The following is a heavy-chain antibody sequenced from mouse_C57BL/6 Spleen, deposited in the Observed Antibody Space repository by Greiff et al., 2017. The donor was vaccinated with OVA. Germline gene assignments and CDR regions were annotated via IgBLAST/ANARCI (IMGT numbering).Heavy chain of an antibody. CDR2: ISYDGSN. CDR1: GYSITSGYY. Sequence: EVKLVESGPGLVKPSQSLSLTCSVTGYSITSGYYWNWIRQFPGNKLEWMGYISYDGSNNYNPSLKNRISITRDTSKNQFFLKLNSVTTEDTATYYCARDYYDYDGISAYWGQGTLVTVSA. D-gene: IGHD2-4*01. V-gene: IGHV3-6*01. J-gene: IGHJ3*01. CDR3: ARDYYDYDGISAY.